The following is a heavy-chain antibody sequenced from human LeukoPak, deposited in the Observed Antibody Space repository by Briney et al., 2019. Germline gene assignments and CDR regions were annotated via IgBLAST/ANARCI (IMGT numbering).Heavy chain of an antibody. Sequence: SETLSLTCSVSGGSITSGPYYWGWIRQPPGKGLEWTGSIYYNGGAYYNSSLKSRVTISVDTSKNQFSLKLSSLTAADMAVYYCARLSGTNHEAIDYWGQGTLVTVSS. D-gene: IGHD1-7*01. J-gene: IGHJ4*02. CDR1: GGSITSGPYY. V-gene: IGHV4-39*01. CDR2: IYYNGGA. CDR3: ARLSGTNHEAIDY.